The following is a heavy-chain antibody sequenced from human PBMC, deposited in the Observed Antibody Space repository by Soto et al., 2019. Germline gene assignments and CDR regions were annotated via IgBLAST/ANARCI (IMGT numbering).Heavy chain of an antibody. Sequence: EVQLVESGGGLVKPGGSLRLSCAASGFTFSSYSMNWVRQAPGKGLEWVSSISSSSSYIYYADSMEGRFTISRDNAKNSLYLQMNSLRAEDTAVYYCARVCGSGYDCHYFDYWGQGTLVTVSS. CDR3: ARVCGSGYDCHYFDY. CDR2: ISSSSSYI. CDR1: GFTFSSYS. V-gene: IGHV3-21*01. D-gene: IGHD5-12*01. J-gene: IGHJ4*02.